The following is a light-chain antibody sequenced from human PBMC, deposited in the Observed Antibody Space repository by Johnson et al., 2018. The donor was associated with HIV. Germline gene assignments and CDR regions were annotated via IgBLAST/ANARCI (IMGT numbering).Light chain of an antibody. J-gene: IGLJ1*01. Sequence: QSVLTQPPSVSAAPGQKVTISCSGSSSNIGNNYVSWYQQFPGTAPKLLIYDNNKRPSGIPDRFSGSKSGTSATLGITGLQTGDEADYYCGTWDSSLSVGVFGTGTKFTVL. CDR2: DNN. CDR3: GTWDSSLSVGV. CDR1: SSNIGNNY. V-gene: IGLV1-51*01.